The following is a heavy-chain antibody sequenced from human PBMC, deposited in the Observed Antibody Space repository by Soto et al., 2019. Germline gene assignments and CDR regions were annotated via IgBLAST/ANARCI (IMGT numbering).Heavy chain of an antibody. CDR3: ARSNGDRYYYYYGMDV. CDR1: GGTFSSYA. V-gene: IGHV1-69*13. Sequence: SVKVSCKASGGTFSSYAISWVRQAPGQGLEWMGGIIPIFGTANYAQKFQGRVTITADESTSTAYMELSSLRSEDTAVYYCARSNGDRYYYYYGMDVWGQGTTVTVSS. J-gene: IGHJ6*02. CDR2: IIPIFGTA. D-gene: IGHD2-8*01.